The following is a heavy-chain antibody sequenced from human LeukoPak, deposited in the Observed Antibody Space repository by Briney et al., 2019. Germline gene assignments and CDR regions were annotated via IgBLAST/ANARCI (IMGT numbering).Heavy chain of an antibody. Sequence: PSETLSLTCTVSGGSISSSSYYWGWIRQPPGKGLEWIGSIYYSGSTYYNPSLKGRVTISVDTSKNQFSLKLSSVTAADTAVYYCAAHEAYSSSWPLYYYYYYGMDVWGQGTTVTVSS. D-gene: IGHD6-13*01. CDR2: IYYSGST. CDR3: AAHEAYSSSWPLYYYYYYGMDV. V-gene: IGHV4-39*01. J-gene: IGHJ6*02. CDR1: GGSISSSSYY.